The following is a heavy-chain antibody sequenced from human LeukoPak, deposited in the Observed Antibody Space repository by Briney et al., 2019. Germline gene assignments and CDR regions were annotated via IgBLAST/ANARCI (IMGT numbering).Heavy chain of an antibody. Sequence: SETLSLTCTVSGGSISSSSYYWGWIRQPPGKGLEWIGSIYYSGSTYYNPSLKSRVTISVDTSKNQFSLKLSSVTAADTAVYYCAREGAVSEVWWGQGTLVTVSS. J-gene: IGHJ4*02. CDR3: AREGAVSEVW. D-gene: IGHD6-19*01. CDR1: GGSISSSSYY. V-gene: IGHV4-39*07. CDR2: IYYSGST.